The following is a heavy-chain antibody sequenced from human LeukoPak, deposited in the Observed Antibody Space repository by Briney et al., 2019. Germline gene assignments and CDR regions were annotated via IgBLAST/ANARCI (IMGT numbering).Heavy chain of an antibody. Sequence: PGGSLRLSCTASGFNFGDYNMNWVRQAPGKGLEWVGYIRSKTHDGTADYAASVKGRFTISRDDSKSIAYLQMTGLKSEDTAVYYCTTDWNAMVRGVIITPPGDYWGQGTLVTVSS. CDR3: TTDWNAMVRGVIITPPGDY. CDR1: GFNFGDYN. CDR2: IRSKTHDGTA. V-gene: IGHV3-49*04. J-gene: IGHJ4*02. D-gene: IGHD3-10*01.